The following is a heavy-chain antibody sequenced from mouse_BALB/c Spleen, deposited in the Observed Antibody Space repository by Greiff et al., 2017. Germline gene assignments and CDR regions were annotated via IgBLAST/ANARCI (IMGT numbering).Heavy chain of an antibody. J-gene: IGHJ2*01. CDR3: ARDSPYYFDY. D-gene: IGHD6-1*01. CDR2: INSNGGST. V-gene: IGHV5-6-3*01. CDR1: GFTFSSYG. Sequence: EVHLVESGGGLVQPGGSLKLSCAASGFTFSSYGMSWVRQTPDKRLELVATINSNGGSTYYPDSVKGRFTISRDNAKNTLYLQMSSLKSEDTAMYYCARDSPYYFDYWGQGTTLTVSS.